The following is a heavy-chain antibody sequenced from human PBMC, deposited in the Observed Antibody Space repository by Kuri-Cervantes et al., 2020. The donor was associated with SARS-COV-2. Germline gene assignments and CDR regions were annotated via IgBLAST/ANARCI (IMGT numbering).Heavy chain of an antibody. CDR3: ATGAANSYMDV. CDR1: GFSLTNYA. Sequence: GGSLRLSCGASGFSLTNYAIHLVRQAPGKGLEWVSVIWYDGKNEYYAGSVKGRFNISRDTSKNTVSLHMNSLRAEDTAMYYCATGAANSYMDVWGRGTTVTVSS. D-gene: IGHD3-10*01. CDR2: IWYDGKNE. J-gene: IGHJ6*03. V-gene: IGHV3-33*08.